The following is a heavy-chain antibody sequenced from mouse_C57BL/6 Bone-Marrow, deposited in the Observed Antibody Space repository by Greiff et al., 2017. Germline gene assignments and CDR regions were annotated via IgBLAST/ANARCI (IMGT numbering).Heavy chain of an antibody. V-gene: IGHV1-69*01. D-gene: IGHD2-2*01. CDR2: IDPSDSYT. Sequence: QVQLQQPGAELVMPGASVKLSCKASGYTFTSYWMHWVKQRPGQGLEWIGEIDPSDSYTTYNQKFKGKSTLTVDKSSSTAYMQLSSLTSEDSAVYYCARGRLRRGFYYAMDYWGQGTSVTVSS. CDR1: GYTFTSYW. CDR3: ARGRLRRGFYYAMDY. J-gene: IGHJ4*01.